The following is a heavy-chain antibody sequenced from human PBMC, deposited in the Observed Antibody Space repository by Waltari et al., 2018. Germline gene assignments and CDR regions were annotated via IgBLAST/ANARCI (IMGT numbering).Heavy chain of an antibody. J-gene: IGHJ4*02. D-gene: IGHD5-12*01. V-gene: IGHV3-7*01. CDR3: ARAVDVADY. Sequence: EIQVVESGGGLVQPGGYLRLSCAASGFPFSRYWMRWVRQAQGEGRGWVGNIKQDGSAKFYLDSVKGRFAIARDNAKKTLYLQMNSLRAEDTALYYCARAVDVADYWGQGTLVTVSS. CDR2: IKQDGSAK. CDR1: GFPFSRYW.